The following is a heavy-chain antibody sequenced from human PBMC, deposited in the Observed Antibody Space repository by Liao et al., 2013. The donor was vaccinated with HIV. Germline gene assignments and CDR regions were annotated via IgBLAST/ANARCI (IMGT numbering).Heavy chain of an antibody. CDR3: ARGSRYFDWILSGPRLITDAFSF. CDR2: INHSGST. D-gene: IGHD3-9*01. CDR1: GGSFSDYG. J-gene: IGHJ3*01. Sequence: QVQLQQWGAGLLKPSETLSLTCAVYGGSFSDYGWNWIRQPPGKGLEWIGEINHSGSTNYNPSLKSRVTISVDTSKNQFSLKLSSVTAADTAVYYCARGSRYFDWILSGPRLITDAFSFWGQGTMVTVSS. V-gene: IGHV4-34*01.